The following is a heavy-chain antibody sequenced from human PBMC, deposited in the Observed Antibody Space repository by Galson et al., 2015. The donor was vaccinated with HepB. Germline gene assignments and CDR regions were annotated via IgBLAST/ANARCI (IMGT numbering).Heavy chain of an antibody. D-gene: IGHD2-21*01. CDR2: INEAGSVK. CDR1: GFTFSGYW. CDR3: ARDAHSRQGSDY. Sequence: SLRLSCAASGFTFSGYWMSWVRQAPGKGLEWVANINEAGSVKKYVDSEKGRCTISRDNARNSLYLQMNSLRVEDTAVYSYARDAHSRQGSDYCGQGTLVTVSS. V-gene: IGHV3-7*01. J-gene: IGHJ4*02.